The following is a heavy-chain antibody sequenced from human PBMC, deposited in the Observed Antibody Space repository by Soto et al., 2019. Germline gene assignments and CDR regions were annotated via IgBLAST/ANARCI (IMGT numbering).Heavy chain of an antibody. D-gene: IGHD6-13*01. CDR1: GFTFSSHA. J-gene: IGHJ4*02. CDR3: AEGSSSWYAGFFDL. V-gene: IGHV3-23*01. Sequence: EVQLLESGGGLVQPGRSLRLSCTASGFTFSSHAMTWVRQAPGKGLEWVSGLSDSGDSIYYADSVKGRFTIYRDNSMNTLYLQMNTLGVEDTAVYYCAEGSSSWYAGFFDLWGQGTLVTVSS. CDR2: LSDSGDSI.